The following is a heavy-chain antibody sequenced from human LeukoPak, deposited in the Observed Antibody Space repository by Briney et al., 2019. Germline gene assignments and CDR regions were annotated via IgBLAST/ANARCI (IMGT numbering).Heavy chain of an antibody. J-gene: IGHJ4*02. CDR2: ISSSSSYI. CDR3: ARDSITMVPEGDY. Sequence: PGGSLRLSCAASGFPFSSYSMNWVRQAPGKGLEWVSSISSSSSYIYYADSVKGRFTISRDNAKNSLYLQMNSLRAEDTAVYYCARDSITMVPEGDYWGQGTLVTVSS. V-gene: IGHV3-21*01. D-gene: IGHD3-10*01. CDR1: GFPFSSYS.